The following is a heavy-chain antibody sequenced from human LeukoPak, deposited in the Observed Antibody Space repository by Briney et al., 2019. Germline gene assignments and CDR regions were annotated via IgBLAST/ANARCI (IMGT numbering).Heavy chain of an antibody. J-gene: IGHJ4*02. CDR1: GFTFSSYG. CDR2: IWYDGSNK. Sequence: GGSLRLSCAASGFTFSSYGMHWVRQAPGKGLEWVAVIWYDGSNKYYADSVKGRFTISRDNSKNTLYLQTNSLRAEDTAVYYCAREASGDSSGFDYWGQGTLVTVSS. V-gene: IGHV3-33*01. D-gene: IGHD3-22*01. CDR3: AREASGDSSGFDY.